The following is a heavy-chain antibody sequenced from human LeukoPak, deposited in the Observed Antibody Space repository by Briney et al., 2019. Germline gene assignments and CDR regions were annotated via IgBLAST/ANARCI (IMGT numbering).Heavy chain of an antibody. V-gene: IGHV1-24*01. Sequence: ASVKVFCKVSGYTLTELSMHWVRQAPGKGLEWMGGFDPEDGETIYAQKFQGRVTMTEDTSTDTAYMELSSLRSEDTAVYYCATVDYGDYAVDYWGQGTLVTVSS. CDR3: ATVDYGDYAVDY. CDR1: GYTLTELS. D-gene: IGHD4-17*01. CDR2: FDPEDGET. J-gene: IGHJ4*02.